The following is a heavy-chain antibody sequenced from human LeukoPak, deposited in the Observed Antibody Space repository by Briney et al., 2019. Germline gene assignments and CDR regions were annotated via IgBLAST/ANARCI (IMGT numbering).Heavy chain of an antibody. J-gene: IGHJ4*02. D-gene: IGHD3-16*02. CDR3: ARAGDYVWGSYRYPQYYFDY. CDR2: ISYDGSNK. Sequence: GGSLRLSCAASGFTFSSYAMHWVRQAPGKGLEWVAVISYDGSNKYYADSVKGRFTISRDNSKNTLYLQMNSLRAGDTAVYYCARAGDYVWGSYRYPQYYFDYWGQGTLVTVSS. CDR1: GFTFSSYA. V-gene: IGHV3-30-3*01.